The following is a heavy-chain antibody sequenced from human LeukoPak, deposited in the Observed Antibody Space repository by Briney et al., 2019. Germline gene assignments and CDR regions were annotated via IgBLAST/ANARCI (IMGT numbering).Heavy chain of an antibody. CDR1: GFTFSHYG. V-gene: IGHV3-33*01. CDR2: IWSDGTNS. Sequence: HPGRSLRLSCATSGFTFSHYGMHWVRQAPGKGLEWVAVIWSDGTNSFYGDPVKGRSTISRDNFQRTVYLQMNSLRAEDTAVYYCARVCVSGWTECMDYWGQGTLVTVSS. D-gene: IGHD6-19*01. CDR3: ARVCVSGWTECMDY. J-gene: IGHJ4*02.